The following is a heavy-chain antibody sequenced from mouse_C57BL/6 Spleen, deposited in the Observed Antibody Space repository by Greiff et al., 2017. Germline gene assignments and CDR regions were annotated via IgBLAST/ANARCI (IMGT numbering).Heavy chain of an antibody. J-gene: IGHJ3*01. D-gene: IGHD1-1*01. CDR3: ARYYYGSSFFAY. V-gene: IGHV1-80*01. CDR1: GYAFSSYW. CDR2: IYPGDGDT. Sequence: QVQLQQSGAELVKPGASVKISCKASGYAFSSYWMNWVKQRPGKGLEWIGQIYPGDGDTNYNGKFKGKATLTADKSSSTAYMQLSSLTSEDAAVYFCARYYYGSSFFAYWGQGTLVTVSA.